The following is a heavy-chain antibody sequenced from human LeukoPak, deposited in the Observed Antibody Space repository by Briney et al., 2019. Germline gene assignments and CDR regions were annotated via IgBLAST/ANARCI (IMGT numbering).Heavy chain of an antibody. CDR2: ISAYNGNT. V-gene: IGHV1-18*04. CDR1: GYTFTGYY. J-gene: IGHJ4*02. D-gene: IGHD6-19*01. CDR3: ARDKGIAVAGTRPFDY. Sequence: ASVKVSCKASGYTFTGYYMHWVRQAPGQGLEWMGWISAYNGNTNYAQKLQGRVTMTTDTSTSTAYMELRSLRSDDTAVYYCARDKGIAVAGTRPFDYWGQGTLVTVSS.